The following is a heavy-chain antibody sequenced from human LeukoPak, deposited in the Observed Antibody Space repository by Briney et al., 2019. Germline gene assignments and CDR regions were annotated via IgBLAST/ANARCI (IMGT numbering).Heavy chain of an antibody. Sequence: PGGSLRLSCATSAFIFNNAWMSWVRQAPGKGLEWVSVIYSGGSTYYADSVKGRFTISRDNSKNTLYLQMNSLRAEDTAVYYCAKDRADGCFDLWGRGTLVTVSS. J-gene: IGHJ2*01. CDR1: AFIFNNAW. D-gene: IGHD5-24*01. CDR2: IYSGGST. CDR3: AKDRADGCFDL. V-gene: IGHV3-66*01.